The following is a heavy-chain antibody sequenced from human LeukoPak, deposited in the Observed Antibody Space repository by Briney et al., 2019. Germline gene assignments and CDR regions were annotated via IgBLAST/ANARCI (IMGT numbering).Heavy chain of an antibody. CDR3: ARHLGAEVRGAIINYYYYYMDV. CDR2: IYYSGST. Sequence: SETLSLTCTVSGGSISSSSYYWGWIRQPPGKGLEWIGSIYYSGSTYYNPSLKSRVTISLDTSKNQISLKLSSVTAADTALYYCARHLGAEVRGAIINYYYYYMDVWGKGTTVTVSS. J-gene: IGHJ6*03. V-gene: IGHV4-39*01. D-gene: IGHD3-10*01. CDR1: GGSISSSSYY.